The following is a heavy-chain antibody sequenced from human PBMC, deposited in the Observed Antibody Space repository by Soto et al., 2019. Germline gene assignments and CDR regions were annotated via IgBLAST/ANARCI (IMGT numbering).Heavy chain of an antibody. D-gene: IGHD5-12*01. CDR3: ARGQEGVVATH. J-gene: IGHJ4*02. Sequence: QVQLQQWGAGLLKPSETLSLNCAVTGGSLSGYYWSWIHQPPGKGLEWIGEVKDGGHTNYSPSLRGRVTISSDTSNNQFSLRLNSVTAADTGVYYCARGQEGVVATHWEQGSLVTVSS. CDR1: GGSLSGYY. V-gene: IGHV4-34*01. CDR2: VKDGGHT.